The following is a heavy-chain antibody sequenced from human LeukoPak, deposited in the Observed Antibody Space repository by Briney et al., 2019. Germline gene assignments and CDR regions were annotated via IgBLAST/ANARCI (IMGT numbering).Heavy chain of an antibody. V-gene: IGHV4-59*01. CDR2: IYYSGRT. CDR3: ARGYSSSWYTGGY. J-gene: IGHJ4*02. CDR1: GGPISSYN. Sequence: SETLSLTCTVSGGPISSYNWSWIRQPPGKRLEGIGYIYYSGRTNYNPSLKSRVTISVDTSKNQFSLRLSSVTAADTAVYYCARGYSSSWYTGGYWGQGTLVTVSS. D-gene: IGHD6-13*01.